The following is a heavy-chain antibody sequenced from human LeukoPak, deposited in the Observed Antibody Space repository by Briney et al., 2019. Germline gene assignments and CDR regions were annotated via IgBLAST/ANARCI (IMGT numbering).Heavy chain of an antibody. CDR2: INPSGGST. Sequence: ASVKVSCKASGYTFTSYYMHWVRQAPGQGLEWMGIINPSGGSTSYAQKFQGRVTITADKSTSTAYMELSSLRSEDTAVYYCATTYYYDSSGYFFGLGTNWFDPWGQGTLVTVSS. CDR1: GYTFTSYY. D-gene: IGHD3-22*01. CDR3: ATTYYYDSSGYFFGLGTNWFDP. V-gene: IGHV1-46*01. J-gene: IGHJ5*02.